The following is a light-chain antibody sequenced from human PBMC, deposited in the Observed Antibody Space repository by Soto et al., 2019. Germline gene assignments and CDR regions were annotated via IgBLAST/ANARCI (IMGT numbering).Light chain of an antibody. V-gene: IGKV4-1*01. J-gene: IGKJ5*01. Sequence: DIVMTQSPDSLAVSLGERATINCKSSQSVLYSSNNKNYLAWYQQKPGQPPKLLIYWASTRESGVPDRFSGSGSGTDFTLTINSLQAEDGAVYYCQQYYSTPLTFGHGTRLVIK. CDR3: QQYYSTPLT. CDR2: WAS. CDR1: QSVLYSSNNKNY.